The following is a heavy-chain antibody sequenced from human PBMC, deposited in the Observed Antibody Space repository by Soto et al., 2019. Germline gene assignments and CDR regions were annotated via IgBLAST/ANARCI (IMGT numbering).Heavy chain of an antibody. D-gene: IGHD3-9*01. CDR3: AKGGQDFEPFDY. CDR2: ISGSGGST. V-gene: IGHV3-23*01. CDR1: GFTFSSYA. Sequence: EVQLLESGGGLVQPGGSLRPSFAASGFTFSSYALSWVRQAPGKGLEWVSAISGSGGSTYYADSVKGRFTISRDNSKNTLYLQMNSLRAEDTAVYYCAKGGQDFEPFDYWGQGTLVTVSS. J-gene: IGHJ4*02.